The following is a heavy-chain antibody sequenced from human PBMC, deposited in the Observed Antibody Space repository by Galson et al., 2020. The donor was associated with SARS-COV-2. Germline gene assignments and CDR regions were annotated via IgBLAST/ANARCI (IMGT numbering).Heavy chain of an antibody. CDR1: GFTFSSYG. V-gene: IGHV3-30*18. D-gene: IGHD3-10*01. CDR2: IPYDGSTN. J-gene: IGHJ4*02. Sequence: PGGSLRLSCAASGFTFSSYGMHWVRQAPGKGLEWLAVIPYDGSTNYYADSVKGRFTISRDNSKNTLYLQMNSLRAEDTAVYYRAKGYYYGSGSYDYWGQGTLVTVSS. CDR3: AKGYYYGSGSYDY.